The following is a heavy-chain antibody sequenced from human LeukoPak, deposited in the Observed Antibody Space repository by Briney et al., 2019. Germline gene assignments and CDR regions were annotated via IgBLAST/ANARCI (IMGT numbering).Heavy chain of an antibody. CDR3: ARDYCSGGSCYSDC. V-gene: IGHV3-11*06. CDR2: ISSSSSYT. CDR1: GFTFSDYY. J-gene: IGHJ4*02. D-gene: IGHD2-15*01. Sequence: PGGSLRLSCAASGFTFSDYYMSWIRQAPGKGLEWVSYISSSSSYTNYADSVKGRFTISRDNAKNSLYLQMNSLRAEDTAVYYCARDYCSGGSCYSDCWGQGTLVTVSS.